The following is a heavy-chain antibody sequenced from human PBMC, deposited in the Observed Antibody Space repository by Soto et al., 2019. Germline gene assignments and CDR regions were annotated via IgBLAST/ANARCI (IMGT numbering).Heavy chain of an antibody. CDR1: GGSISSYY. D-gene: IGHD3-10*01. CDR3: AREPYGSGTLRGWFDP. Sequence: SETLSLTCAVSGGSISSYYWSWIRQPPGKGLEWIGYIYYSGSTNYNPSLKSRVTISVDTSKNQFSLKLSSVTAADTAVYYCAREPYGSGTLRGWFDPWGQGTLVTV. J-gene: IGHJ5*02. CDR2: IYYSGST. V-gene: IGHV4-59*01.